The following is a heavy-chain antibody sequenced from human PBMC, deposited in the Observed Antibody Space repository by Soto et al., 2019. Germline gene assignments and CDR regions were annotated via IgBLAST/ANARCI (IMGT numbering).Heavy chain of an antibody. D-gene: IGHD3-10*01. V-gene: IGHV3-7*01. CDR3: ARDYYRSGDY. Sequence: EVQLVKSGGGLVQPGGSLRLSCAASAFTFSSYWMGWVRQAPGKGLEWVATMNQDGSEKYYVDSVKGRFSISRDNAKNSLTLQMNSLRAEDTAVYYCARDYYRSGDYWGQGTLVTVSS. J-gene: IGHJ4*02. CDR1: AFTFSSYW. CDR2: MNQDGSEK.